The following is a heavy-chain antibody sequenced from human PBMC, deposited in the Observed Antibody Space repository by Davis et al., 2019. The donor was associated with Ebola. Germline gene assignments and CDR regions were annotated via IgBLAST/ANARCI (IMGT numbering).Heavy chain of an antibody. D-gene: IGHD3-3*01. V-gene: IGHV3-74*01. Sequence: PGESLKISCAASGFTFKSYWMHWVRQAPGKGLVWVSRINSDGRSTNYADSVKGRFTISRDNAKNTLYLQMNSLRAEDTAVYYCARDRSGPDYWGQGTLVTVSS. CDR3: ARDRSGPDY. CDR1: GFTFKSYW. CDR2: INSDGRST. J-gene: IGHJ4*02.